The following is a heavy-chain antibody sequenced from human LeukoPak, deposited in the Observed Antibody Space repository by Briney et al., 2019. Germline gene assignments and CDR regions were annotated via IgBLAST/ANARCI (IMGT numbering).Heavy chain of an antibody. CDR1: GGSFSGYY. D-gene: IGHD1-20*01. Sequence: SETLSLTCAVYGGSFSGYYWSWIRQPPGKGLEWIGEINHSGSTNYNPSLKSRVTISVDTSKNQFSLKLSSVTAADTAVHYCAREDNWNDVGYYYYMDVWGKGTTVTVSS. CDR3: AREDNWNDVGYYYYMDV. CDR2: INHSGST. J-gene: IGHJ6*03. V-gene: IGHV4-34*01.